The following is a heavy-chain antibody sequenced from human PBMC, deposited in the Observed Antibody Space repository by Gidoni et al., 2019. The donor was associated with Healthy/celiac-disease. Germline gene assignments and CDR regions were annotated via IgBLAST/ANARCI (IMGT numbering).Heavy chain of an antibody. Sequence: QITLKESGPTLVKPTQTLTLTCPFSGFSLSTRGVGVGWIRQPPGKALEWLALIYWDDDKRYSPSLKSRLTITKDTSKNKVVLTMTNMDPVDTATYYCANRPGYYDSSGYFYYYYGMDVWAKGPRSPSP. CDR3: ANRPGYYDSSGYFYYYYGMDV. V-gene: IGHV2-5*02. J-gene: IGHJ6*02. CDR1: GFSLSTRGVG. CDR2: IYWDDDK. D-gene: IGHD3-22*01.